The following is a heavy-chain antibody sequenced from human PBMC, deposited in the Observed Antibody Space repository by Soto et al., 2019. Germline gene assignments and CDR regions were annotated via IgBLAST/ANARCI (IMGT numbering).Heavy chain of an antibody. Sequence: GGSLRLSCAASGFSFSDYYMDWVRQAPGKGLEWVSSISSRSDIYYADSVKGRFTISRDNAKNSVSLQMNSLRAEDTAVYYCAREYTAWPLAYGLDVWGQGTTVTVSS. V-gene: IGHV3-21*01. J-gene: IGHJ6*02. CDR2: ISSRSDI. CDR1: GFSFSDYY. CDR3: AREYTAWPLAYGLDV. D-gene: IGHD2-2*02.